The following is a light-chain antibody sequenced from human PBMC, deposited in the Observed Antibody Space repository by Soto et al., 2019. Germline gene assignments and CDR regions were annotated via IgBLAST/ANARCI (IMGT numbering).Light chain of an antibody. CDR3: SSYTSSSTLEV. CDR2: EVS. V-gene: IGLV1-40*01. CDR1: SSNIGAGYD. Sequence: QSVLTQPPSVSGAPGQRVTISCTGSSSNIGAGYDVHWYQQLPGKAPKLMIYEVSNRPSGVSNRFSGSKSGNTASLTISGLQAEDEADYYCSSYTSSSTLEVFGGGTKVTVL. J-gene: IGLJ3*02.